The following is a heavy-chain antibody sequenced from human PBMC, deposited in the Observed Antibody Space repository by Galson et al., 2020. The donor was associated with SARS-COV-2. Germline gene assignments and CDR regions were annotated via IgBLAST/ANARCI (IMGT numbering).Heavy chain of an antibody. J-gene: IGHJ3*02. D-gene: IGHD3-10*01. CDR3: ARGLLWFGELLYEPAFDI. CDR1: GYTFTGYA. Sequence: ASVKVSCKASGYTFTGYAIHWVRQAPGQRLEWMGWINAGNGNTKYSQKFQGRVTITRDTSARTAYIELSSLRSEDTAVYYCARGLLWFGELLYEPAFDIWGQGTMVTVSS. V-gene: IGHV1-3*01. CDR2: INAGNGNT.